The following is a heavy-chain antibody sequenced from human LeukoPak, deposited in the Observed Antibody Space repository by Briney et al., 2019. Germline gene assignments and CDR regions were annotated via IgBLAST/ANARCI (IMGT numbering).Heavy chain of an antibody. J-gene: IGHJ6*03. D-gene: IGHD2-2*01. CDR2: IYTSGST. V-gene: IGHV4-61*02. CDR1: GGSISSGSYY. CDR3: ARLVPAANYMDV. Sequence: SQTLSLTCTVSGGSISSGSYYWSWIRQPAGKGLEWIGRIYTSGSTNYNPSLKSRVTISVDTSKNQFSLKLSSVTAADTAVYYCARLVPAANYMDVWGKGTTVTVSS.